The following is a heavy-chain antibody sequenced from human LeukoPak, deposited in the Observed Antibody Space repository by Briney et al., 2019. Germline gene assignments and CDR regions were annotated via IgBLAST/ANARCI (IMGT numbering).Heavy chain of an antibody. CDR1: GGSISNYY. D-gene: IGHD2-15*01. CDR3: ARHLPRTDIGYAFDI. V-gene: IGHV4-59*08. CDR2: IFYSGST. Sequence: SETLSLTCTVSGGSISNYYWSWIRRPPGKGLEWIGYIFYSGSTNYNPSLTTRVTISVDTSKNQFSLRLSSVTAADTAVYYCARHLPRTDIGYAFDIWGQGTVVTVSS. J-gene: IGHJ3*02.